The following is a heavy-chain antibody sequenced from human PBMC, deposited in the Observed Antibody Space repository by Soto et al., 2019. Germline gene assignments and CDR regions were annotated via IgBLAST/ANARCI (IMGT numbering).Heavy chain of an antibody. CDR2: IHTANGDT. J-gene: IGHJ4*02. CDR3: ARDTAMTPHYYFDY. V-gene: IGHV1-3*04. Sequence: ASVKVSCKASGYTFTANGLHCVRQAPGQNLEWMGWIHTANGDTAYSQEFQGRVTFTRDISATTLYMELSSLRSEDTAVYYCARDTAMTPHYYFDYWGQGTLVTVSS. CDR1: GYTFTANG. D-gene: IGHD2-2*01.